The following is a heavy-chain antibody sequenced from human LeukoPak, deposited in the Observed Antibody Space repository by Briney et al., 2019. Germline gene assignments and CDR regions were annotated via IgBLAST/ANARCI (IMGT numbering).Heavy chain of an antibody. Sequence: SETLSLTCAVSGGSISSGGYSWSWIRQPPGKGLEWIGYIYHSGSTYYNPSLKSRVTISVDRSKNQFSLKLRSVTAADTAVYYCARGAPVVVVAAIPRWFDPWGQGTLVTVSS. CDR2: IYHSGST. CDR1: GGSISSGGYS. D-gene: IGHD2-15*01. V-gene: IGHV4-30-2*01. J-gene: IGHJ5*02. CDR3: ARGAPVVVVAAIPRWFDP.